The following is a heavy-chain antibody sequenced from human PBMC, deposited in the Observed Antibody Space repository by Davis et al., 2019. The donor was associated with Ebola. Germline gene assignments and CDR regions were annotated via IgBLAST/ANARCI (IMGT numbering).Heavy chain of an antibody. Sequence: MPSETLSLTCAVSGDSISSRNWWSWVRQPPGKGLEWIGEIYHSGSTNYNPSLKSRVTISVDTSKNQFSLKLSSVTAADTAVYYCTRVRGIAAAGFWFDPWGQGTLVTVSS. CDR1: GDSISSRNW. CDR3: TRVRGIAAAGFWFDP. J-gene: IGHJ5*02. CDR2: IYHSGST. D-gene: IGHD6-13*01. V-gene: IGHV4-4*02.